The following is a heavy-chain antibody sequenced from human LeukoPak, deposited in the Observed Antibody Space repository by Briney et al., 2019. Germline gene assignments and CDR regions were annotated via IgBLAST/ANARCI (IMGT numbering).Heavy chain of an antibody. V-gene: IGHV4-38-2*02. CDR1: GYSISSGYY. CDR3: ARGKSRGSHIDY. Sequence: SETLSLTCTVSGYSISSGYYWGWIRQPPGKALEWIGSIYHSGSTYYNPSLKSRVTISVDTSKNQFSLKLRSVTAADTAVYYCARGKSRGSHIDYWGQGTLVTVSS. CDR2: IYHSGST. J-gene: IGHJ4*02. D-gene: IGHD1-26*01.